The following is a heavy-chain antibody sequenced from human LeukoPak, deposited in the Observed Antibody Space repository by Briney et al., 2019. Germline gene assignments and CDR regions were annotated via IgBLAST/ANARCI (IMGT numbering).Heavy chain of an antibody. V-gene: IGHV3-30*02. J-gene: IGHJ6*03. CDR3: GSNPRAYYYYYYMDV. Sequence: PGGSLRLSCAASGFTFSSYEMNWVRQAPGKGLEWVAFIRYDGSNKYYADSVKGRFTISRDNSKNTLYLQMNSLRAEDTAVYYCGSNPRAYYYYYYMDVWGKGTTVTISS. CDR2: IRYDGSNK. CDR1: GFTFSSYE.